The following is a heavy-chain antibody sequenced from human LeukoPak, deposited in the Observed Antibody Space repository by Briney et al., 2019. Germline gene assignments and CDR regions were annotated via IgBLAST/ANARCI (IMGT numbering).Heavy chain of an antibody. D-gene: IGHD6-19*01. V-gene: IGHV4-59*08. Sequence: SETLSLTCTASVASISAYYWSWIRQPPGKGLESIGPIYYTGSTNYNPSLKSRVTISVDTSKNQFSLQLSSVTAADTAVYYCARLFSSDWSPYYFDYWGQGALVTVSS. CDR1: VASISAYY. J-gene: IGHJ4*02. CDR2: IYYTGST. CDR3: ARLFSSDWSPYYFDY.